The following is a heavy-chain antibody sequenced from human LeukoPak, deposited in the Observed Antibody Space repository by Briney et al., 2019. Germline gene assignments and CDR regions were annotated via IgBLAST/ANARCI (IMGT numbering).Heavy chain of an antibody. J-gene: IGHJ4*02. CDR2: IKHDGVEK. V-gene: IGHV3-7*02. D-gene: IGHD3-10*01. Sequence: PGGSLRLSCTASGVSFSTYWMSWVRQAPGKGLEWVANIKHDGVEKYYVDSVKGRFTISRDNAKNSLYLQMNSLRAGDTAVYYCVRGIGNYYDSGAANSWGQGTLVTVSS. CDR3: VRGIGNYYDSGAANS. CDR1: GVSFSTYW.